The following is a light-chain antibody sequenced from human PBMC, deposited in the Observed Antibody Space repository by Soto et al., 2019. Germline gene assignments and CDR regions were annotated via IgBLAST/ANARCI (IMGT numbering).Light chain of an antibody. CDR1: QSVGGH. CDR3: QQRNNWPPSIT. Sequence: EIVLTHSPATLSLSPGERATLSCRASQSVGGHLAWYQQKPGQAPRLHIYDASDRATGIPARFSGSGSETDFTLTISSLEPDDFAVYYCQQRNNWPPSITFGQGTRLEIK. CDR2: DAS. J-gene: IGKJ5*01. V-gene: IGKV3-11*01.